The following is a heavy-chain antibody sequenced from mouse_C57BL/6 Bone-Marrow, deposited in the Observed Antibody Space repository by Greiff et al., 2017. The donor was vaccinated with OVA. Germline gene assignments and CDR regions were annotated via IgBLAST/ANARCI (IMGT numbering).Heavy chain of an antibody. D-gene: IGHD3-2*02. CDR1: GFNIKNTS. Sequence: VQLQQSVAELVRPGASVKLSCTASGFNIKNTSMHWVKQRPEQGLEWIGRIDPANGNTKYAPKFQGKATITADTSSNTAYLQLSSLTSEDTAIYYCARGSGYHYYAMDYWGQGTSVTVSS. V-gene: IGHV14-3*01. J-gene: IGHJ4*01. CDR3: ARGSGYHYYAMDY. CDR2: IDPANGNT.